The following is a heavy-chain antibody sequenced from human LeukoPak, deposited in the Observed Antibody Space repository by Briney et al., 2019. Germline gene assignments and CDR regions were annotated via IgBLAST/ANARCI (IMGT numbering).Heavy chain of an antibody. J-gene: IGHJ1*01. CDR2: ISAYNGNT. Sequence: EASVKVSCKASGYTFTSYGISWVRQAPGQGLEWMGWISAYNGNTNYAQKLQGRVTMTTDTSTSTAYMELRSLRSDDTAVYYCARALISQYYYDSSGYREYFQHWGQGTLVTVSS. CDR3: ARALISQYYYDSSGYREYFQH. D-gene: IGHD3-22*01. V-gene: IGHV1-18*01. CDR1: GYTFTSYG.